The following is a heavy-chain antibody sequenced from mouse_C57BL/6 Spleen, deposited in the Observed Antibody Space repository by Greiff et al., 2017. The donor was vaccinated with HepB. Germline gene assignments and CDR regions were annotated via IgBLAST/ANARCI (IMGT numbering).Heavy chain of an antibody. Sequence: EVNVVESEGGLVQPGSSMKLSCTASGFTFSDYYMAWVRQVPEKGLEWVANISYDGSSTYYLDPLKSRFIISRDDAKNILYLQMSSLKSEGTATYYCARGATGVGYYAMDYWGQGTSVTVSS. CDR3: ARGATGVGYYAMDY. D-gene: IGHD1-1*01. CDR1: GFTFSDYY. V-gene: IGHV5-16*01. CDR2: ISYDGSST. J-gene: IGHJ4*01.